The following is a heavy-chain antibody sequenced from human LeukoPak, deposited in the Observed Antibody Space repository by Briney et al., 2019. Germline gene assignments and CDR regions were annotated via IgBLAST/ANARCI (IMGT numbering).Heavy chain of an antibody. Sequence: GSLRLSCAASGFTFSSYAMHWVRQAPGKGLEWVAVISYDGSNKYYADSVKGRFTISRDNAKNSLYLQMNSLRAEDTAVYYCARSRSVVMVFDIWGQGTMVTVSS. CDR3: ARSRSVVMVFDI. CDR1: GFTFSSYA. D-gene: IGHD3-22*01. J-gene: IGHJ3*02. V-gene: IGHV3-30-3*01. CDR2: ISYDGSNK.